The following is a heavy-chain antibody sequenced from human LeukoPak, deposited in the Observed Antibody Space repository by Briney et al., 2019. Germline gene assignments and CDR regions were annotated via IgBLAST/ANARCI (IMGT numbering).Heavy chain of an antibody. CDR3: ARASWSSSWEFRSYYYMDV. CDR1: GGSFSGYY. CDR2: INDNGGT. J-gene: IGHJ6*03. Sequence: SETLSLTCAVYGGSFSGYYWSWIRQPPGKGLEWIGEINDNGGTNYSPSLKSRVTISVDTSKNQFSLKLSSVTAADTAVYYCARASWSSSWEFRSYYYMDVWGKGTTVTISS. V-gene: IGHV4-34*01. D-gene: IGHD6-13*01.